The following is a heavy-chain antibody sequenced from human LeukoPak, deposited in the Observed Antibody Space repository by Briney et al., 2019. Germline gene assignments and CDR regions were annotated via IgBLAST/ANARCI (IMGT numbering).Heavy chain of an antibody. V-gene: IGHV1-2*02. CDR3: ARDRSLYCSSTSCYPNYGMDV. J-gene: IGHJ6*02. CDR1: GYTFTGYY. CDR2: INPNSGGT. D-gene: IGHD2-2*01. Sequence: ASVKVSCKASGYTFTGYYMHWVRQAPGQGLEWTGWINPNSGGTNYAQKFQGRVTMTRDTSISTAYMELSRLRSDDTAVYYCARDRSLYCSSTSCYPNYGMDVWGQGTTVTVSS.